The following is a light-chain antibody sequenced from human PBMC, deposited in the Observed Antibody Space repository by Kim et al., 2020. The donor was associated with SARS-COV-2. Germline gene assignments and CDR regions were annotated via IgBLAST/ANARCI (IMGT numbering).Light chain of an antibody. CDR3: AAWDDSLNGPVV. V-gene: IGLV1-44*01. CDR2: SNN. CDR1: SSNIGSNH. Sequence: VTTPSSGSSSNIGSNHVNWYQLLPGTAPKLLIDSNNQRPSGVPDRFSGSKSGTSASLAISGLQSEDEADYYCAAWDDSLNGPVVFGGGTQLTVL. J-gene: IGLJ2*01.